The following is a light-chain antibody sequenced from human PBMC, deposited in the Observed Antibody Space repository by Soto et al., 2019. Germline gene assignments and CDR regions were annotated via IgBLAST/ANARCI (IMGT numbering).Light chain of an antibody. V-gene: IGLV2-23*01. CDR1: SSDVGSYNL. CDR2: EGS. Sequence: QSALTQPASVSGSPGQSITISCTGTSSDVGSYNLVSWYQQDPGKAPKIMIYEGSQRPSGVSNRFSASQSGNTASLTISGLQAEDEADYYCCSYAGSSSYVFGTGTKVTVL. J-gene: IGLJ1*01. CDR3: CSYAGSSSYV.